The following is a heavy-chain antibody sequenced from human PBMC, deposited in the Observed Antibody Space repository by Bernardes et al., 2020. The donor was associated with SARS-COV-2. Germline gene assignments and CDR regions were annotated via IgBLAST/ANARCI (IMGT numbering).Heavy chain of an antibody. J-gene: IGHJ3*02. CDR3: ARAPRYCSGGTCYGGFDI. V-gene: IGHV3-33*08. CDR1: GFTFSSHA. Sequence: GGSLRLSCAASGFTFSSHAMHWVRQAPGKGLEWVAVIWYDGINKYFVDSVKGRFTISRDSSKNTVYLQMNSLRDEDTAVYHCARAPRYCSGGTCYGGFDIWGQGTMVTVSS. CDR2: IWYDGINK. D-gene: IGHD2-15*01.